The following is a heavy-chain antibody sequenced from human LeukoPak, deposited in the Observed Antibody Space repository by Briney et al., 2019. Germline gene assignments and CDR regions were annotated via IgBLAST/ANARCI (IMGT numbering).Heavy chain of an antibody. CDR1: GFTFSSYA. Sequence: GGSLRLSCAASGFTFSSYAMHWVRQAPGKGLEWVAVISYDGSNKYYADSVKGRFTISRDNSKNTLYLQMNSLRAEDTAVYYCARVKSLLFSAFDIWGQGPMVTVSS. CDR2: ISYDGSNK. V-gene: IGHV3-30-3*01. J-gene: IGHJ3*02. CDR3: ARVKSLLFSAFDI. D-gene: IGHD3-10*01.